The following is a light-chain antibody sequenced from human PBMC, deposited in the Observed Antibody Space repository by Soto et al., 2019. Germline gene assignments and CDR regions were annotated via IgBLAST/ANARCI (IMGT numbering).Light chain of an antibody. CDR3: QHYGYSLWT. J-gene: IGKJ1*01. CDR1: QSVTSSY. Sequence: EIVLTQSPGTLSLSPGERVTLSCRASQSVTSSYITWYQQKPGQAPRLLIYGATSRATGIPDRFSGSGSGTDFTLTISRLEPEDFAVYYCQHYGYSLWTFGQGTKVDIK. V-gene: IGKV3-20*01. CDR2: GAT.